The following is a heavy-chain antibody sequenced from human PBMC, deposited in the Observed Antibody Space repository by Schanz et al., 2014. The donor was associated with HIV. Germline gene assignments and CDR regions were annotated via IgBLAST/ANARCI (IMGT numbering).Heavy chain of an antibody. CDR2: ISISGRTI. CDR3: AKRGPAAWDYFDS. J-gene: IGHJ4*02. D-gene: IGHD6-13*01. V-gene: IGHV3-11*01. Sequence: VQLVESGGGLVKPGGSLRLSCAASGFTFSDYYMGWIRQAPGKGLEWISYISISGRTISYADSVKGRFTISRDNAKNSLFLQMSSLRAEDTAVYYCAKRGPAAWDYFDSWGQGTLVTVSS. CDR1: GFTFSDYY.